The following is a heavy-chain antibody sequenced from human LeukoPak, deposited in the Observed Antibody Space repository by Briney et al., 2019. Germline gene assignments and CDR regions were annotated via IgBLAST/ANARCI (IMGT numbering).Heavy chain of an antibody. D-gene: IGHD3-22*01. CDR1: GGSISNHY. V-gene: IGHV4-59*11. Sequence: SETLSLTCTVSGGSISNHYWTWIRQPPGKGLEWIGYIFHSGRTNYNPSLKSRVTISVDTSKNQFSLKLSSVTAADTAVYYCARSASAAMIPSYYYYYMDVWGKGTTVTVSS. CDR2: IFHSGRT. J-gene: IGHJ6*03. CDR3: ARSASAAMIPSYYYYYMDV.